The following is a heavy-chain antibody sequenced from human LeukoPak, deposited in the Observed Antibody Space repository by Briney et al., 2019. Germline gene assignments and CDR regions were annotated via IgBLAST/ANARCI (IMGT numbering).Heavy chain of an antibody. V-gene: IGHV1-69*02. CDR3: ARGTSVATPVDY. D-gene: IGHD5-12*01. Sequence: SVKVSCKASGGTFGSYTISWVRQAPGQGLEWMGRIIPILGIANYAQKFQGRVTITADKSTSTAYMELSSLRSEDTAVYYCARGTSVATPVDYWGQGTLVTVSS. CDR2: IIPILGIA. CDR1: GGTFGSYT. J-gene: IGHJ4*02.